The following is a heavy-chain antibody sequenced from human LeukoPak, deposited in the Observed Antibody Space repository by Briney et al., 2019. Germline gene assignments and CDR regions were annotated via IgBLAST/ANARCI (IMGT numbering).Heavy chain of an antibody. Sequence: GGSLRLYCAASGFTFSSYGMHWGRQAPGKGLEWVAVIWYDGSNKYYADSVKGRFTISRDNSKNTLYLQMNSLRAEDTAVYYCASSILEGFGDHDAFDIWGQGTMVTVSS. J-gene: IGHJ3*02. CDR3: ASSILEGFGDHDAFDI. CDR1: GFTFSSYG. CDR2: IWYDGSNK. D-gene: IGHD3-10*01. V-gene: IGHV3-33*01.